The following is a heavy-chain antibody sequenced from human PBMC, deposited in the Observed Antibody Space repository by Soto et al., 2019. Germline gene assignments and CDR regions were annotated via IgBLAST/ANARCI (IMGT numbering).Heavy chain of an antibody. CDR3: GRGGGRYYAGLFVS. CDR1: GFNFIDRW. V-gene: IGHV3-7*03. D-gene: IGHD1-26*01. Sequence: EVQLVESGGGLVQPGGSLRLSCVASGFNFIDRWMAWVRQAPGKGLEWVASIKQDGSEKYYVDSVKGRFTISRDNAKSSLYLQMNRLRAEDLGVNYCGRGGGRYYAGLFVSWGQGTLVTVSS. CDR2: IKQDGSEK. J-gene: IGHJ5*01.